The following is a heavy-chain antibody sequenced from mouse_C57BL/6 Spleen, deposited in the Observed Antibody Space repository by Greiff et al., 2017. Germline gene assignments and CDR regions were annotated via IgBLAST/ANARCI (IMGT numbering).Heavy chain of an antibody. V-gene: IGHV1-53*01. Sequence: VQLQQPGTELVKPGASVKLSCKASGYTFTSYWMHWVKQRPGQGLEWIGNINPSNGGTNYNEKFKSKATLTVDKSSSTAYIQLSSLTSEDSAVYYCARFDGYYDYFDYWGQGTTLTVSS. CDR1: GYTFTSYW. D-gene: IGHD2-3*01. CDR3: ARFDGYYDYFDY. J-gene: IGHJ2*01. CDR2: INPSNGGT.